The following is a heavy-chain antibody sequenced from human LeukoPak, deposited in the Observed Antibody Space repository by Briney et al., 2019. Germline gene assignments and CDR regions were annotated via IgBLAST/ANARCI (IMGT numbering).Heavy chain of an antibody. D-gene: IGHD6-19*01. Sequence: GSLRLSCAASGFTVSSNYMSWVRQAPGKGLEWVSSMSGSGGSTYYADSVKGRFTISRDNSKNTLYLQMNNLRAEDTALYYCAKNQGQWLVPVDYWGQGTLVTVSS. V-gene: IGHV3-23*01. CDR1: GFTVSSNY. CDR2: MSGSGGST. J-gene: IGHJ4*02. CDR3: AKNQGQWLVPVDY.